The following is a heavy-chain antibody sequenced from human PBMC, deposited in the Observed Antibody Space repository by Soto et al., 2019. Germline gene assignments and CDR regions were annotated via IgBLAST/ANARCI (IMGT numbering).Heavy chain of an antibody. Sequence: SETLSLTCAVYGGSFSGYYWSWIRQPPGKGLEWIGEINHSGSTNYNPSLKSRVTISVDTSKNQFSLKLSSVTAAETAVYYCARDLRAATDDGFDPWGQGTLVTVS. J-gene: IGHJ5*02. CDR3: ARDLRAATDDGFDP. V-gene: IGHV4-34*01. CDR1: GGSFSGYY. CDR2: INHSGST. D-gene: IGHD1-1*01.